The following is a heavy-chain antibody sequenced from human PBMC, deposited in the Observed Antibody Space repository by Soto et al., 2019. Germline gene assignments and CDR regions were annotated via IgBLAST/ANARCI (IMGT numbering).Heavy chain of an antibody. CDR2: IYYRANP. Sequence: SETLSLTCTVSGWSINTYYWSWIRQPPGKGLEWIGYIYYRANPNYNPSLKSRVTISQDTSKNQFSLKLSSVTAADTAVYYCARHYGDGYDYVDYGGQGTLVTVSS. CDR1: GWSINTYY. CDR3: ARHYGDGYDYVDY. J-gene: IGHJ4*02. V-gene: IGHV4-59*08. D-gene: IGHD5-12*01.